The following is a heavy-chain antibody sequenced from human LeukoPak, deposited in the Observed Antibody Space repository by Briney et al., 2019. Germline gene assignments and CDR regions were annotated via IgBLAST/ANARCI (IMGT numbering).Heavy chain of an antibody. CDR3: AKSGSYFCYYIDY. CDR1: GFTFSSYA. CDR2: ISYDGSNK. D-gene: IGHD1-26*01. Sequence: GGSLRLSCAASGFTFSSYAMHWVRQAPGKGLEWVAVISYDGSNKYYADSVKGRFTISRDNSKNTLYLQMNSLRAEDTAVYYCAKSGSYFCYYIDYWGQGALVTVSS. V-gene: IGHV3-30*04. J-gene: IGHJ4*02.